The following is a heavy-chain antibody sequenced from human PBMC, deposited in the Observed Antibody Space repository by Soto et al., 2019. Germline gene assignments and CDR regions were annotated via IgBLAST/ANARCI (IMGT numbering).Heavy chain of an antibody. V-gene: IGHV4-59*12. J-gene: IGHJ5*02. CDR3: ARSTGSDYDILTGYYIMNWFDP. CDR1: GCSISSYY. Sequence: SETLSLTCTVSGCSISSYYWSWIRQPPGKGLEWIGYIYYSGSTNYNPSLKSRVTISVDMSKNQFSLKLSSVTAADTAVYYCARSTGSDYDILTGYYIMNWFDPWGQGTQVTVSS. D-gene: IGHD3-9*01. CDR2: IYYSGST.